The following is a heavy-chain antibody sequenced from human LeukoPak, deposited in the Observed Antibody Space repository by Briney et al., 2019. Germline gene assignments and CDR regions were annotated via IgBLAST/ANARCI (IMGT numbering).Heavy chain of an antibody. CDR1: GGSIGSTTYY. D-gene: IGHD3-22*01. CDR2: IYYSGDS. J-gene: IGHJ4*02. CDR3: ARQNYYDSSGYFY. Sequence: SETLSLTCTVSGGSIGSTTYYWDWIRQPPGKGLEWIGSIYYSGDSYYSPSLKSRVTISVDTSKNQFSLKLKSVTAADTAVYYCARQNYYDSSGYFYWGQGTLVTVSS. V-gene: IGHV4-39*01.